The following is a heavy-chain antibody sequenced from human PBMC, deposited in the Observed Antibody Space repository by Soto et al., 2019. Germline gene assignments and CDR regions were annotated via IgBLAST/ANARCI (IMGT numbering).Heavy chain of an antibody. CDR3: ARDITMVRGVITPHYYYYMDV. CDR1: GYTFTSYG. V-gene: IGHV1-18*01. CDR2: ISAYNGNT. Sequence: ASVKVSCKASGYTFTSYGISWVRQAPGQGLEWMGWISAYNGNTNYAQKRQGRVTMTTDTSTSTAYMELRSLRSDDTAVYYCARDITMVRGVITPHYYYYMDVWGKGTTVTVSS. J-gene: IGHJ6*03. D-gene: IGHD3-10*01.